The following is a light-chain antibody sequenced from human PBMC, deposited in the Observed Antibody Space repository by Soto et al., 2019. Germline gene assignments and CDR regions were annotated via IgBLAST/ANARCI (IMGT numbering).Light chain of an antibody. CDR1: KLGDKY. J-gene: IGLJ1*01. Sequence: SYDLTQPPSVSVSPGQTGSITCSGDKLGDKYACWYQQKPGQSPVLVIYQDSKRPSGIPERFSGSNSGNTATLTISGTQAMDEADYYCQAWDSSTGVFGTGTKVTVL. V-gene: IGLV3-1*01. CDR2: QDS. CDR3: QAWDSSTGV.